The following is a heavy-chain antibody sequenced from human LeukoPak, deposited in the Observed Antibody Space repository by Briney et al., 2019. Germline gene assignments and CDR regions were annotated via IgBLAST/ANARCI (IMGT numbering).Heavy chain of an antibody. J-gene: IGHJ4*02. CDR1: GFNFSSYW. D-gene: IGHD4-17*01. Sequence: GGSLRLSCVASGFNFSSYWLHWVRQAPGKGLVWVSRINSDGSSTSYAVSVKGRFTISRDNANNALYLQMNSLTPEDTAVYYCAREGALGYGHYTYDYWGQGTLVTVSS. V-gene: IGHV3-74*01. CDR3: AREGALGYGHYTYDY. CDR2: INSDGSST.